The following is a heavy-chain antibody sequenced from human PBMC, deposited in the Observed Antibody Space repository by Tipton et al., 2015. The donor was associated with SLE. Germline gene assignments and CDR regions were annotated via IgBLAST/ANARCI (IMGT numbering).Heavy chain of an antibody. CDR1: GYKFIDYY. CDR3: ARDGIFGVVMGDYYYYYGMDV. Sequence: QLVQSGPEVKKPGTTVKISCKISGYKFIDYYMHWVQQAPGKGLEWMGGIIPIFGSTNYAQKFQGRVTITTDESTTTAYMELRSLRSDDTAVYYCARDGIFGVVMGDYYYYYGMDVWGQGTTVTVSS. J-gene: IGHJ6*02. D-gene: IGHD3-3*01. CDR2: IIPIFGST. V-gene: IGHV1-69*05.